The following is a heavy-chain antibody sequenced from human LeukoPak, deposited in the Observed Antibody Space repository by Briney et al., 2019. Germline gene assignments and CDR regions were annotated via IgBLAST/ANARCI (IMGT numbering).Heavy chain of an antibody. J-gene: IGHJ5*02. D-gene: IGHD3-3*01. V-gene: IGHV3-11*04. Sequence: GGSLRLSCAASGFTFSDYYMSWIRQAPGEGLEWVSYISSSGSTIYYADSVKGRFTISRDNAKNSLYLQMNSLRAEDTAVYYCARDSRVTYYDFWSGYLNWFDPWGQGTLVTVSS. CDR2: ISSSGSTI. CDR3: ARDSRVTYYDFWSGYLNWFDP. CDR1: GFTFSDYY.